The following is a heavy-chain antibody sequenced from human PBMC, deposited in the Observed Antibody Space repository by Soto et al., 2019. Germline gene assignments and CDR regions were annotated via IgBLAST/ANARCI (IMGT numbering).Heavy chain of an antibody. CDR1: GYTFTSYY. CDR2: INPSGGST. Sequence: GASVKVSCTASGYTFTSYYMHCVRQAPGQGLEWMGIINPSGGSTSYAQKFQGRVTMTRDTSTSTVYMELSSLRSEDTAVYYCARDLTNMVRGPDSYYYYGMDVWDQGTTVTVSS. J-gene: IGHJ6*02. D-gene: IGHD3-10*01. V-gene: IGHV1-46*01. CDR3: ARDLTNMVRGPDSYYYYGMDV.